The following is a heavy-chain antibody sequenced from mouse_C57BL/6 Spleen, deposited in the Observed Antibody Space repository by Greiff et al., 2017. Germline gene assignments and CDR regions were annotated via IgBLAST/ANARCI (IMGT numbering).Heavy chain of an antibody. CDR2: ISSGSSTI. D-gene: IGHD2-3*01. J-gene: IGHJ2*01. CDR1: GFTFSDYG. Sequence: EVMLVESGGSLVKPGGSLKLSCAASGFTFSDYGMHWVRQAPEKGLEWVAYISSGSSTIYYADTVKGRFTISRDNAKNTLFLQMTSLRSEDTAMYYCARVYDYLDYWGQGTTLTVSS. CDR3: ARVYDYLDY. V-gene: IGHV5-17*01.